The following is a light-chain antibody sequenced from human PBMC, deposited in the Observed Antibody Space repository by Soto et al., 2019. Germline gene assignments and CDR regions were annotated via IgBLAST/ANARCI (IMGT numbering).Light chain of an antibody. J-gene: IGKJ2*01. CDR1: QTVRSSY. CDR3: HQYGSSRNT. V-gene: IGKV3-20*01. Sequence: DMVFTQSPGTLSLSPGETATLSCRASQTVRSSYLAWYQQKPGQAPRLLIYAASSRATGIPDRFSGSGSGTDFTLTISRLEPGDFAVYYCHQYGSSRNTFGQGTKLEIK. CDR2: AAS.